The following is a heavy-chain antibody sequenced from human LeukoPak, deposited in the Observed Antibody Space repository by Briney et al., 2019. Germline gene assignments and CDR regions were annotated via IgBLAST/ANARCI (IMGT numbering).Heavy chain of an antibody. V-gene: IGHV3-23*01. CDR2: ISGGGGST. D-gene: IGHD4-17*01. Sequence: GGSLRLSCAASGFTFSSYAMSWVRQAPGKGLEWVSAISGGGGSTYYADSVKGRFTISRDNSKNTLYLQMNSLRAEDTAVYYCAKHLYGDYYFDYWGQGTLVTVSS. CDR1: GFTFSSYA. J-gene: IGHJ4*02. CDR3: AKHLYGDYYFDY.